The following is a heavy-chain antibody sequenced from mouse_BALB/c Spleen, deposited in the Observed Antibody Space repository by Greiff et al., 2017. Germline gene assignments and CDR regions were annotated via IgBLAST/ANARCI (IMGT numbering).Heavy chain of an antibody. CDR2: IRSKSNNYAT. J-gene: IGHJ4*01. Sequence: EVQLVESGGGLVQPKGSLKLSCAASGFTFNTYAMNWVRQAPGKGLEWVARIRSKSNNYATYYADSVKDRFTISRDDSQSMLYLQMNNLKTEDTAMYYCVRQIYAMDYWGQGTSVTVSS. CDR1: GFTFNTYA. V-gene: IGHV10-1*02. CDR3: VRQIYAMDY.